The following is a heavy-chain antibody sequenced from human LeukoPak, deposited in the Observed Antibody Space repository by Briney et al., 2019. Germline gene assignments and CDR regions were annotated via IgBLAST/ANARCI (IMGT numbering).Heavy chain of an antibody. CDR1: GGSISSYY. CDR3: ARGFDYGGGRPYGMDV. V-gene: IGHV4-34*01. J-gene: IGHJ6*02. CDR2: INHSGST. D-gene: IGHD4-23*01. Sequence: SSETLSLTCTVSGGSISSYYWSWTRQPPGKGLEWIGEINHSGSTNYNPSLKSRVTISVDTSKNQFSLKLSSVTAADTAVYYCARGFDYGGGRPYGMDVWGQGTTVTVSS.